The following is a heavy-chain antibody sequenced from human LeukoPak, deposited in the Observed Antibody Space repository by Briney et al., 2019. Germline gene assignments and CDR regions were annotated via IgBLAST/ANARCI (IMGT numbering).Heavy chain of an antibody. CDR3: AASDYLSSGPI. J-gene: IGHJ4*02. Sequence: PGGSLRLSCAASGFTFSDYWMHWVRQAPGKGLVWVSRINSDGSSTSYVDSVKGRFTISRDNAKNMVYLQMNSLRAEDTAVYYCAASDYLSSGPIWGQGTLVTVSS. CDR2: INSDGSST. D-gene: IGHD4-17*01. V-gene: IGHV3-74*01. CDR1: GFTFSDYW.